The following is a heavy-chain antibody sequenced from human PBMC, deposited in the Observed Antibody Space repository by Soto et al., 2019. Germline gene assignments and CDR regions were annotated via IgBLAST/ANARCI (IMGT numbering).Heavy chain of an antibody. CDR2: MNPNSGNT. CDR1: GYTFTSYD. J-gene: IGHJ6*02. CDR3: AIEGAGSGYCSGGSCYSYYYGMDV. V-gene: IGHV1-8*01. D-gene: IGHD2-15*01. Sequence: GASVKVSCKASGYTFTSYDINWVRQATGQGLEWMGWMNPNSGNTGYAQKFQGRVTMTRNTSISTAYMELSSLRSEDTAVYYCAIEGAGSGYCSGGSCYSYYYGMDVWGQGTTVTVSS.